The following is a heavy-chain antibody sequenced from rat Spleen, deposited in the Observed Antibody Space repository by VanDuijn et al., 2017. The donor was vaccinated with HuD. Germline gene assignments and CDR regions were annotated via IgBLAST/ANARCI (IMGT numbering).Heavy chain of an antibody. CDR1: GFTFSDYN. Sequence: EVQRVESGGGLVQPGRSLRLSCAASGFTFSDYNMAWVRQAPRKGLEWVASISYDGSSTYYGDSVKGRFTISRDNAKRNLNLQMNSLRSEDTATYYCARGESNSDYFDYWGQGVMVTVSS. CDR3: ARGESNSDYFDY. J-gene: IGHJ2*01. D-gene: IGHD4-4*01. V-gene: IGHV5-22*01. CDR2: ISYDGSST.